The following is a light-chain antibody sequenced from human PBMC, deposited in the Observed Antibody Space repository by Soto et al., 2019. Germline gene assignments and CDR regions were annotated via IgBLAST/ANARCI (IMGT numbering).Light chain of an antibody. V-gene: IGKV3-11*01. CDR2: DAS. J-gene: IGKJ4*01. CDR1: QSVSTY. Sequence: EIVLTQSPATLSLSPGERASLSCRASQSVSTYLAWYQRRPGQAPRLLIYDASNRATGIPVRFSGSGSGTDFTLTISSLEPEDFAVYYCQQRSNWPPLTFGGGTKVEIK. CDR3: QQRSNWPPLT.